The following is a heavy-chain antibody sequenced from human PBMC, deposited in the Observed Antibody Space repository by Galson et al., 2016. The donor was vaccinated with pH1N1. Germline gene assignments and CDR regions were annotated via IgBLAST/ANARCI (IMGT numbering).Heavy chain of an antibody. CDR2: ISFDGRNE. J-gene: IGHJ2*01. Sequence: SLRLSCAASGFTFSNYAIHWVRQAPGKGLEWVAVISFDGRNEYYADFVKGRFTIYRDNSKNTMYLQMNSLSGEDTAVYYCARDRFLDNWYFDLWGRGTLVTVSS. CDR3: ARDRFLDNWYFDL. D-gene: IGHD3/OR15-3a*01. V-gene: IGHV3-30*04. CDR1: GFTFSNYA.